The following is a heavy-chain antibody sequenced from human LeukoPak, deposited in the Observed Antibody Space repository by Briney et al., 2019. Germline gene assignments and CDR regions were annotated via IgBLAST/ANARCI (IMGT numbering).Heavy chain of an antibody. CDR1: GFTFSSYW. J-gene: IGHJ4*02. CDR2: IKQDGSEK. D-gene: IGHD3-9*01. V-gene: IGHV3-7*03. CDR3: AREDDDILTGHGGYFDY. Sequence: GGSLRLSCAASGFTFSSYWMSWVRQAPGKGLEWVANIKQDGSEKYYVDSVKGRFTISRDNAKNSLYLQMNSLRAEDTAVYYCAREDDDILTGHGGYFDYWGQGTLVTVSS.